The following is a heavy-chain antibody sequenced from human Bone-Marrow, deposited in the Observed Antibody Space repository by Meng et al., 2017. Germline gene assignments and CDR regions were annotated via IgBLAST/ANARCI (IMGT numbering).Heavy chain of an antibody. CDR3: ATADPTLPNYYDSRSAFDI. CDR2: FDPEDGET. J-gene: IGHJ3*02. V-gene: IGHV1-24*01. D-gene: IGHD3-22*01. CDR1: GYTLTELS. Sequence: ASVKVSRMVSGYTLTELSMHWVRQAPGKGLEWMGGFDPEDGETMYAQKFQGRVTMTEDTSTDTAYMELSSLRSEDTAVYYCATADPTLPNYYDSRSAFDIWGQGTMVTVSS.